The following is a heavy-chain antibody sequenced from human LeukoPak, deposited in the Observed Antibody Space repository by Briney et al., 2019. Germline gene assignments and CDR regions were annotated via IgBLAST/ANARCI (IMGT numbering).Heavy chain of an antibody. CDR2: IYYSGST. V-gene: IGHV4-30-4*01. CDR3: ARAGRILWFGELLS. J-gene: IGHJ4*02. Sequence: SQTLSLTCTVSGGSISSGDYCWSWIRQPPGKGLEWIGYIYYSGSTYYNPSLKSRVTISVDTSKNQFSLKLSSVTAADTAVYYCARAGRILWFGELLSWGQGTLVTVSS. D-gene: IGHD3-10*01. CDR1: GGSISSGDYC.